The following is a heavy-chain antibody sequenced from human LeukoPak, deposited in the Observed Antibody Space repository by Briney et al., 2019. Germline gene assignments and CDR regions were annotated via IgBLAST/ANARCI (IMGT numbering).Heavy chain of an antibody. CDR1: GFTFSTYA. V-gene: IGHV3-23*01. J-gene: IGHJ3*02. D-gene: IGHD1-26*01. CDR3: VREGSIVGATGAFDI. Sequence: GGSLRLSCAASGFTFSTYAMSWVRQAPGQGLEWVSAIGGSGGSTYYADSVKGRFTISRDNSKNTLYLQMNSLRAEDTAVYYCVREGSIVGATGAFDIWGQGTMVTVSS. CDR2: IGGSGGST.